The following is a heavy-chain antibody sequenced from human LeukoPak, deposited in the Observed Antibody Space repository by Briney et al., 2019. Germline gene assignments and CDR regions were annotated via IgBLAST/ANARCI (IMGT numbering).Heavy chain of an antibody. Sequence: GGSLRLSCAASGFTFTSYAMSWVRQAPKKGLEWVSVISASGGSTNYADSVKGRFTISRDNSKNTLYLQMNSLRAEDTAVYYCAKGPTNDYGDYWGQGTLVTVSS. CDR1: GFTFTSYA. V-gene: IGHV3-23*01. CDR3: AKGPTNDYGDY. CDR2: ISASGGST. J-gene: IGHJ4*02.